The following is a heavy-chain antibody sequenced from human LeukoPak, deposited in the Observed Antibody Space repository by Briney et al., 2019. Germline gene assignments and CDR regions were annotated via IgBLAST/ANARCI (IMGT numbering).Heavy chain of an antibody. CDR1: GYTFTSYG. D-gene: IGHD3-3*01. Sequence: ASVKVSCKASGYTFTSYGISWVRQAPGQGLEWMGWISAYNGNTNYAQKLQGRVTMTTDTSTSTAYMELRSLRSDDTAVYYCATEQRITFFGRAFDIWGQGTMVTVSS. J-gene: IGHJ3*02. CDR3: ATEQRITFFGRAFDI. V-gene: IGHV1-18*01. CDR2: ISAYNGNT.